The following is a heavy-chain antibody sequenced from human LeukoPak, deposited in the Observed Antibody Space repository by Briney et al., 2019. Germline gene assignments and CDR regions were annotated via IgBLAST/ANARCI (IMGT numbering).Heavy chain of an antibody. CDR3: ARHLDIAASGTFDY. V-gene: IGHV4-59*08. D-gene: IGHD6-13*01. J-gene: IGHJ4*02. CDR2: IYYSGST. Sequence: KASETLSLTCTVSGGSISSHHWSWIRQPPGKGLEWIGYIYYSGSTNYKPSLKSRVTISVDTSKNQFSLKLTSVTAADTAVYYCARHLDIAASGTFDYWGQGTLVTVSS. CDR1: GGSISSHH.